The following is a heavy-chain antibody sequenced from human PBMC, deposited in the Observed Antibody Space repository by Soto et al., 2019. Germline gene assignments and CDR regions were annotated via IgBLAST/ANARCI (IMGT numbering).Heavy chain of an antibody. J-gene: IGHJ6*02. CDR2: INHSGST. Sequence: SETLSLTCAVYGGSFSGYYWSWIRQPPGKGLEWIGEINHSGSTNYNPSLKSRVTISVDKSKNQFSLKLSSVTAADTAVYYCARSSSVVRGVTSYYYGMDVWGQGTTVTV. D-gene: IGHD3-10*01. V-gene: IGHV4-34*01. CDR1: GGSFSGYY. CDR3: ARSSSVVRGVTSYYYGMDV.